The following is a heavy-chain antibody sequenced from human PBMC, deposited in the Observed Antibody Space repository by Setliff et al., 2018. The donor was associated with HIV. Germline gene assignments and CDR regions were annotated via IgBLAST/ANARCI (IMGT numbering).Heavy chain of an antibody. CDR1: GFSFRRYA. Sequence: PGGSLRLSCVASGFSFRRYAMSWVRQAPGKGLEWVAVISYDGSNKYYADSVKGRFTISRDNSKNTLYLQMNSLRAEDTAVYYCARCSTASAHSVSWFDPWGQGTLVTVSS. CDR3: ARCSTASAHSVSWFDP. D-gene: IGHD2-2*01. V-gene: IGHV3-30*04. CDR2: ISYDGSNK. J-gene: IGHJ5*02.